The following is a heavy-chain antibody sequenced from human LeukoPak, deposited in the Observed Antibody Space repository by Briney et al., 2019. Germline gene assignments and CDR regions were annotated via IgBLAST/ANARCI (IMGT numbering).Heavy chain of an antibody. CDR2: ISYDGSNK. J-gene: IGHJ4*02. Sequence: PGRSLRLSCAASGFTFSSYGMHWVRQAPGKGLEWVAVISYDGSNKYYADSVKGRFTISRDNSKNTLYLQMNSLRAEDTAVYYCAKDLGPYDILTGCGYWGQGTLVTVSS. CDR3: AKDLGPYDILTGCGY. CDR1: GFTFSSYG. V-gene: IGHV3-30*18. D-gene: IGHD3-9*01.